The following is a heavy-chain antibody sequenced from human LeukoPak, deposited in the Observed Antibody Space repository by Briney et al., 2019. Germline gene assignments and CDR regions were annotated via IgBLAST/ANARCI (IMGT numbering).Heavy chain of an antibody. Sequence: GGSLRLSCAASGFTFSSYAMSWVRQAPGKGLEWVSAISGSGGSTYYADSVKGRFTISRDNSKNTLYLQMNSLRAEDTAVYYCANWDYYDSSGYFRMVDYWGQGTLVTVSS. CDR3: ANWDYYDSSGYFRMVDY. CDR2: ISGSGGST. J-gene: IGHJ4*02. D-gene: IGHD3-22*01. CDR1: GFTFSSYA. V-gene: IGHV3-23*01.